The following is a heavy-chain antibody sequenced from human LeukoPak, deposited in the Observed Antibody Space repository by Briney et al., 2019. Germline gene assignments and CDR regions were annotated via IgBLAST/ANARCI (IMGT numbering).Heavy chain of an antibody. D-gene: IGHD3-22*01. V-gene: IGHV4-59*08. CDR1: GGSIRNYY. J-gene: IGHJ4*02. CDR2: VSNSGNT. Sequence: SSETLSLTCGVSGGSIRNYYWTWIRQPPGKGLEWIRHVSNSGNTKYNPSLKSRVTISIDTSKKHFSLNLSSVSAADTAVYYCASRAFYDSSGLDFWGQGILATVSS. CDR3: ASRAFYDSSGLDF.